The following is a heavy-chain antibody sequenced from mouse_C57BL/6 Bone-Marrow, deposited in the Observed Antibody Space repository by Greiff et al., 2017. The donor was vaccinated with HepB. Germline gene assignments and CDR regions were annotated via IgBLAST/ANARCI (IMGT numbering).Heavy chain of an antibody. CDR2: IDPENGDT. CDR3: TTLFYDGKGSFAY. CDR1: GFNIKDDY. J-gene: IGHJ3*01. V-gene: IGHV14-4*01. D-gene: IGHD2-1*01. Sequence: EVQLQESGAELVRPGASVKLSCTASGFNIKDDYMHWVKQRPEQGLEWIGWIDPENGDTEYASKFQGKATITADTSSNTAYLQLSSLTSEDTAVYYCTTLFYDGKGSFAYWGQGTLVTVSA.